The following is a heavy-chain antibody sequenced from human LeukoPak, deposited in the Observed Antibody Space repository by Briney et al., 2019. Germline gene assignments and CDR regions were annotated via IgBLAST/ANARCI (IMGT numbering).Heavy chain of an antibody. CDR2: INHSGST. V-gene: IGHV4-34*01. CDR1: GGSFSGYY. CDR3: ARRGMGFDP. Sequence: SETLSLTCAVYGGSFSGYYWSWIRQPPGKGLEWIGEINHSGSTNYNPSLKGRVTISVDTSKNQFSLKLSSVTAADTAVYYCARRGMGFDPWGQGTLVTVSS. J-gene: IGHJ5*02. D-gene: IGHD3-10*01.